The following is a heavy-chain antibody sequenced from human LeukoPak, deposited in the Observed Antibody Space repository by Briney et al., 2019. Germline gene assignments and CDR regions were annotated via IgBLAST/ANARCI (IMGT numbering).Heavy chain of an antibody. J-gene: IGHJ4*02. CDR3: AKGTYYCSSTSCFFDY. CDR1: GYTFTSYG. V-gene: IGHV1-18*01. Sequence: ASVKVSCKASGYTFTSYGISWVRQAPGQGLEWMGWISAYNGNTNYAQKLQGRVTMTTDTSTSTAYMELRSLRSDDTAVYYCAKGTYYCSSTSCFFDYWGQGTLVTVSS. D-gene: IGHD2-2*01. CDR2: ISAYNGNT.